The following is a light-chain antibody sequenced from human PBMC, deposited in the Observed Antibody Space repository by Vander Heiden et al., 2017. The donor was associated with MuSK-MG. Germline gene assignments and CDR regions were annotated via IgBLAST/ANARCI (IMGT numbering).Light chain of an antibody. CDR1: SSDVGGYNY. J-gene: IGLJ1*01. CDR3: CSYAGSYTYV. CDR2: DVS. Sequence: QSALSQRRPASVSPRESVTSSCTGTSSDVGGYNYVSWDQQHPGKAPKLMIYDVSKLPTGVPDRFSGSKAGNTASLTISGLQAEDEADYYCCSYAGSYTYVFGTGTKVTVL. V-gene: IGLV2-11*01.